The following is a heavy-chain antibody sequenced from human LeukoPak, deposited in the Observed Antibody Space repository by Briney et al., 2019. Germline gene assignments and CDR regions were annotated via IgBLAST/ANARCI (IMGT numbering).Heavy chain of an antibody. V-gene: IGHV3-33*01. J-gene: IGHJ4*02. CDR2: IWYDGSYT. CDR3: ARDYDFWSGYYSPTRGYFGY. CDR1: GFTFSSYG. Sequence: PGRSLRLSCAASGFTFSSYGMHWVRQAPGKGLEWVAVIWYDGSYTYYAESVKGRFTISRDNSRNTLYLQMSSLRAEDTAVYYCARDYDFWSGYYSPTRGYFGYWGQGTLVTVSS. D-gene: IGHD3-3*01.